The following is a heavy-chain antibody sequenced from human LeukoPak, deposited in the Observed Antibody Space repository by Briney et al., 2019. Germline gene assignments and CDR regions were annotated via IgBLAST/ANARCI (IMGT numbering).Heavy chain of an antibody. CDR3: ARSYSAYYDFWSGYYTCYFDY. J-gene: IGHJ4*02. Sequence: SETLSLTCTVSGGSISSYYWSWIRPPPGKGLEWIGYIYYSGSTNYNPSLKSRVTISVDTSKNQFSLKLSSVTAADTAVYYCARSYSAYYDFWSGYYTCYFDYWGQGTLVTVSS. CDR2: IYYSGST. V-gene: IGHV4-59*01. CDR1: GGSISSYY. D-gene: IGHD3-3*01.